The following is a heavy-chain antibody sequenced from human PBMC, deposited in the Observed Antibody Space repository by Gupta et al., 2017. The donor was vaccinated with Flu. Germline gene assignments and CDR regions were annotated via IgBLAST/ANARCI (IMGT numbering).Heavy chain of an antibody. J-gene: IGHJ4*02. D-gene: IGHD4-17*01. CDR3: AKQSPATVTASFD. CDR2: ISGSGGST. V-gene: IGHV3-23*01. Sequence: RQAPGKGLEWVSAISGSGGSTYYADSVKGRFTISRDNSKNTLYLQMNSLRAEDTAVYYCAKQSPATVTASFDWGQGTLVTVSS.